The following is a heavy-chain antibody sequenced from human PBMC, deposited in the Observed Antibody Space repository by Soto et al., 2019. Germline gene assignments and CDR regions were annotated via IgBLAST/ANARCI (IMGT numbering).Heavy chain of an antibody. D-gene: IGHD5-12*01. V-gene: IGHV4-30-2*01. CDR1: GGSISSGGYS. J-gene: IGHJ4*02. Sequence: SETLSLTCAVSGGSISSGGYSWSWIRQPPGKGLEWIGYIYHSGSTYYNPSLKSRVTISVDTSKNQFSLKLSSVTAADTAVYYCARGQDIVATTHWGQGTLVTVSS. CDR2: IYHSGST. CDR3: ARGQDIVATTH.